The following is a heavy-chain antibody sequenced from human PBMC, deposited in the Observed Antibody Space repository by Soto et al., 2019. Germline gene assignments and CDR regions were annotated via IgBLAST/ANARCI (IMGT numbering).Heavy chain of an antibody. CDR2: MNPNSGNT. J-gene: IGHJ6*02. CDR1: GYTFSSYD. V-gene: IGHV1-8*01. D-gene: IGHD1-26*01. Sequence: XAVKVSCNAAGYTFSSYDINWVRQATGQGLEWMGWMNPNSGNTGYAQKFQGRVTMTRNTSISTAYMELSSLRSEDTAVYYCARGGGSGSYFSYYYGMDVWGQGTTVTVSS. CDR3: ARGGGSGSYFSYYYGMDV.